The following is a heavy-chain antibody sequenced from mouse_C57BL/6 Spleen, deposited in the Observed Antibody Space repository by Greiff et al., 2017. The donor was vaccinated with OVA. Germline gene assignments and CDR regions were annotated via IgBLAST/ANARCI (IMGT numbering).Heavy chain of an antibody. Sequence: EVQGVESVAELVRPGASVKLSCTASGFNIKNTYMHWVKQRPEQGLEWIGRIDPANGNTKYAPKFQGKATITADTSSNTAYLQLSSLTSEDTAIYYCARSNGGPSYYAMDYWGQGTSVTVSS. CDR3: ARSNGGPSYYAMDY. J-gene: IGHJ4*01. CDR1: GFNIKNTY. CDR2: IDPANGNT. D-gene: IGHD1-1*02. V-gene: IGHV14-3*01.